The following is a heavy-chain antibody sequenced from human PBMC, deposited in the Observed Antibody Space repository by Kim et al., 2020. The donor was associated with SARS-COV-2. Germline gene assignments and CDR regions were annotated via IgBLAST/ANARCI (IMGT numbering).Heavy chain of an antibody. J-gene: IGHJ6*02. CDR2: IYTSGSI. CDR1: GGSISSGSYY. V-gene: IGHV4-61*02. D-gene: IGHD3-10*01. CDR3: ARDRRYGSGRNV. Sequence: SETLSLTCTVSGGSISSGSYYWSWIRQPAGKGLEWIGRIYTSGSINYNPSLKSRVTISVDTSKNQFSLKLSSVTAADTAVYYCARDRRYGSGRNVWGQGTTVTVSS.